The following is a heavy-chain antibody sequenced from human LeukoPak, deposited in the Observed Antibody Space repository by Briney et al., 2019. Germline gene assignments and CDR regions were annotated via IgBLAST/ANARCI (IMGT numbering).Heavy chain of an antibody. V-gene: IGHV4-4*07. J-gene: IGHJ5*02. D-gene: IGHD3-10*01. CDR1: GGSISSYY. CDR3: ARDSGTTGEVKFDP. CDR2: IYSSGTT. Sequence: SETLSLTCTVSGGSISSYYWSWIRQPAGKGLEWIGRIYSSGTTTHNPSLKSRVTMSVDTAKNQVSLRLSSVTAADTAVYYCARDSGTTGEVKFDPWGQGSLVTVSS.